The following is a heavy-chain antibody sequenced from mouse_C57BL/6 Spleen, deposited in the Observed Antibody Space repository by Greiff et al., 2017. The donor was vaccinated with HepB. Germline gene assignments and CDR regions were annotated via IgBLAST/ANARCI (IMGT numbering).Heavy chain of an antibody. CDR3: TGGGYYYGSSWFAY. D-gene: IGHD1-1*01. CDR1: GFTFSNYW. J-gene: IGHJ3*01. V-gene: IGHV6-3*01. CDR2: IRLKSDNYAT. Sequence: EVKLMESGGGLVQPGGSMKLSCVASGFTFSNYWMNWVRQSPEKGLEWVAQIRLKSDNYATHYAESVKGRFTISRDDSKSSVYLQMNNLRAEDTGIYYCTGGGYYYGSSWFAYWGQGTLVTVSA.